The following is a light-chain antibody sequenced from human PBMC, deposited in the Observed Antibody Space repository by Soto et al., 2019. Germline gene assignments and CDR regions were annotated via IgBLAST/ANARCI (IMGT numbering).Light chain of an antibody. Sequence: DIQMTQSPSSVSASVGDRVTITCRASQGISSRLAWYQQKPGKAPNLLIYAASSLQSGVPSRFSGSGSETDLTLTIGSLQPEDFATYYRQQSNSFPLTFGGGTKVEIK. CDR3: QQSNSFPLT. V-gene: IGKV1-12*01. J-gene: IGKJ4*01. CDR1: QGISSR. CDR2: AAS.